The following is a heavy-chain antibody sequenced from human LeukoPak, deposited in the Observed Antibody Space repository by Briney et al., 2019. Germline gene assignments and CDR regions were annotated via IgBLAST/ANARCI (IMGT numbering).Heavy chain of an antibody. D-gene: IGHD3-10*01. Sequence: PGRSLRLSCAASGFTFSSYGMHWVRQAPGKGLEWVAVISYDGSNKYYADSVKARFTISRDDSRNTLYLQMNSLRAEDTAVYYCARGEELWFGESPLFDYWGQGTLVTVSS. CDR2: ISYDGSNK. CDR3: ARGEELWFGESPLFDY. CDR1: GFTFSSYG. V-gene: IGHV3-30*03. J-gene: IGHJ4*02.